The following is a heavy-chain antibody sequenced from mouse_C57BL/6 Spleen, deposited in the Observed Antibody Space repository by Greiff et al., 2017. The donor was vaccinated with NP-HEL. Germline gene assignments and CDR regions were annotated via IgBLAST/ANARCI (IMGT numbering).Heavy chain of an antibody. CDR3: AKKGAYYSNSAYAMDY. V-gene: IGHV2-5*01. D-gene: IGHD2-5*01. J-gene: IGHJ4*01. CDR1: GFSLTSYG. Sequence: VQLQESGPGLVQPSQSLSITCTVSGFSLTSYGVHWVRQSPGKGLEWLGVIWRGGSTDYNAAFMSRLSITKDNSKSQVFFKMNSLQADDTAIYYCAKKGAYYSNSAYAMDYWGQGTSVTVSS. CDR2: IWRGGST.